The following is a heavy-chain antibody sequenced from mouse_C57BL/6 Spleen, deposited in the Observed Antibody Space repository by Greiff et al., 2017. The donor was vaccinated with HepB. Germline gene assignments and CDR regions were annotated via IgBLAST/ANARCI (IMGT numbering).Heavy chain of an antibody. V-gene: IGHV1-50*01. Sequence: QVQLKQPGAELVKPGASVKLSCKASGYTFTSYWMQWVKQRPGQGLEWIGEIDPSDSYTNYNQKFKGKATLTVDTSSSTAYMQLSSLTSEDSAVYYCARSPDYFDYWGQGTTLTVSS. CDR2: IDPSDSYT. J-gene: IGHJ2*01. CDR1: GYTFTSYW. CDR3: ARSPDYFDY.